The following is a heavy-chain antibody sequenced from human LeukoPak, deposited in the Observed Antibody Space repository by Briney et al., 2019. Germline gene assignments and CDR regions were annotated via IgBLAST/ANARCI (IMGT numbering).Heavy chain of an antibody. V-gene: IGHV3-74*01. D-gene: IGHD3-22*01. J-gene: IGHJ3*02. CDR1: GFTFSNYW. Sequence: PGGSLRLSCAASGFTFSNYWMHWVRQAPGKGLVWVSRINTDGSSTSYVDSVKGRFTISRDNAKNSLYLQMNSLRAEDTALYYCARARWYYYDSSGMDDAFDIWGQGTMVTVSS. CDR2: INTDGSST. CDR3: ARARWYYYDSSGMDDAFDI.